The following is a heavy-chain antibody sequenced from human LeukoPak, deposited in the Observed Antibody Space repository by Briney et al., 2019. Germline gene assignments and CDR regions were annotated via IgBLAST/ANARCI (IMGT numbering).Heavy chain of an antibody. J-gene: IGHJ5*02. CDR2: IYHSGST. D-gene: IGHD3-22*01. Sequence: SETLSLTCTVSGGSISTYYWSWIRQPPGKGLEWIGYIYHSGSTKYNPSLKSRVTISVDTSKNQSSLKLSSVTAADTAVYYCARDSDYYDSSGYYHNWFDPWGQGTLVTVSS. CDR1: GGSISTYY. V-gene: IGHV4-59*12. CDR3: ARDSDYYDSSGYYHNWFDP.